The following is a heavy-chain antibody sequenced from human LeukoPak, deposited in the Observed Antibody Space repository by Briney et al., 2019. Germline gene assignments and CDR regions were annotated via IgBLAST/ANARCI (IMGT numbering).Heavy chain of an antibody. CDR3: ATGGIYSSNFDY. Sequence: GECLKISCKGSGYTFIRFWIGWVRQMPGKGLEWMGIIYPGGSETRYSPSFQGQVTISVDKSISTAYLQWSSLKASDTAVYYCATGGIYSSNFDYWGQGTLVTVSS. D-gene: IGHD5-18*01. V-gene: IGHV5-51*01. CDR1: GYTFIRFW. J-gene: IGHJ4*02. CDR2: IYPGGSET.